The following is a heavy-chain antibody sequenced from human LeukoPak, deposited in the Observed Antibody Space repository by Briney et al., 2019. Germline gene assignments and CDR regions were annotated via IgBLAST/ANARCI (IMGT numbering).Heavy chain of an antibody. CDR3: ARRHWPRGFDY. V-gene: IGHV4-39*01. Sequence: PSETLSLTCTVSGGSISSSSYNWGWIRQPPGKGLEWIGSIYYSGSTYYNPSLKSRVTISVDTSKNQFSLKLSSVTAADTAVYYCARRHWPRGFDYWGQGTLVTVSS. D-gene: IGHD1-1*01. CDR2: IYYSGST. CDR1: GGSISSSSYN. J-gene: IGHJ4*02.